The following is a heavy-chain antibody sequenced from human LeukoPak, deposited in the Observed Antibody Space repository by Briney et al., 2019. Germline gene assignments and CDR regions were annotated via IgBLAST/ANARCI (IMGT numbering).Heavy chain of an antibody. CDR1: GYSISSGYY. V-gene: IGHV4-38-2*02. CDR2: IYHSGST. Sequence: SETLSLTCTVSGYSISSGYYWGWIRQPPGKGLEWIGSIYHSGSTYYNPSLKSRVTISVDASKNQFSLKLSSVTAADTAVYYCARDPMTITSSSFDYWGQGTLVTVSS. D-gene: IGHD2-2*01. CDR3: ARDPMTITSSSFDY. J-gene: IGHJ4*02.